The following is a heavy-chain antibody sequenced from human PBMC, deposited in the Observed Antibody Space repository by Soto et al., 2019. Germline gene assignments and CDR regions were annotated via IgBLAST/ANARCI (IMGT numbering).Heavy chain of an antibody. Sequence: SETLSLTCGVSGDSISNSRFYWSWIRHPPGEGLEWIGSIYHTGNAYYNPSLKSRVTISVDTSKNRFSLKVTSVTAADTALYYCARDYFDSSDYTTNWFDPWGQGTLVTVS. CDR1: GDSISNSRFY. CDR2: IYHTGNA. CDR3: ARDYFDSSDYTTNWFDP. D-gene: IGHD3-22*01. V-gene: IGHV4-39*01. J-gene: IGHJ5*02.